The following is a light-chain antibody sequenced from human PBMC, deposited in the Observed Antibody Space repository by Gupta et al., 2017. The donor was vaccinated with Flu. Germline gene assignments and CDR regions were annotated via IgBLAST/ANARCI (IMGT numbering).Light chain of an antibody. CDR3: QQRSDWLT. CDR2: DAS. Sequence: EIVLTQSPATLSLSPGERTTRSCRASQSVRNYLTWYQQKPGQPPRLLTYDASNRATGIPARFSGSGSGTDFTLTISRLEPEDFAVYYCQQRSDWLTFGGGTKVEI. V-gene: IGKV3-11*01. CDR1: QSVRNY. J-gene: IGKJ4*01.